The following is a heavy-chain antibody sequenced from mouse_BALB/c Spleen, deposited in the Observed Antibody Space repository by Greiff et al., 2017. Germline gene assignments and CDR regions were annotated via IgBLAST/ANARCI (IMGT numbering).Heavy chain of an antibody. D-gene: IGHD4-1*01. CDR2: ISYDGSN. CDR1: GYSITSGYY. V-gene: IGHV3-6*02. J-gene: IGHJ1*01. Sequence: EVKLQESGPGLVKPSQSLSLTCSVTGYSITSGYYWNWIRQFPGNKLEWMGYISYDGSNNYNPSLKNRISITRDTSKNQFFLKLNSVTTEDTATYYCARRGNWGYFDVWGAGTTVTVSS. CDR3: ARRGNWGYFDV.